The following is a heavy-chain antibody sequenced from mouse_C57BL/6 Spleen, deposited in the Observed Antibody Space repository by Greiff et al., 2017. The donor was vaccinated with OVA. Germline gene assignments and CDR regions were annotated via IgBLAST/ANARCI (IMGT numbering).Heavy chain of an antibody. Sequence: VQLKESGPELVKPGASVKISCKASGYSFTDYNMNWVKQSNGKSLEWIGVINPNYGTTSYNQKFKGKATLTVDQSSSTAYMQLNSLTSEDSAVYYCARGGSYYDYDYAMDYWGQGTSVTVSS. V-gene: IGHV1-39*01. D-gene: IGHD2-4*01. CDR2: INPNYGTT. J-gene: IGHJ4*01. CDR3: ARGGSYYDYDYAMDY. CDR1: GYSFTDYN.